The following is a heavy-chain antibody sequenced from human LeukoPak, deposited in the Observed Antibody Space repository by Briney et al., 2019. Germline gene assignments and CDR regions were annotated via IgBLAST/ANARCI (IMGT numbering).Heavy chain of an antibody. J-gene: IGHJ3*02. CDR3: AKGRSYSRTGIYPGGAFDI. CDR2: ISGSAGFT. V-gene: IGHV3-23*01. D-gene: IGHD1-1*01. Sequence: PGGSLRLSCVASGFTLRTYAMSWVRQAPGKGLEWVSAISGSAGFTYYADAVRGRFTVSRDISTNTVFLQMDSLRAGDTAVYYCAKGRSYSRTGIYPGGAFDIWGQGTVVTVSS. CDR1: GFTLRTYA.